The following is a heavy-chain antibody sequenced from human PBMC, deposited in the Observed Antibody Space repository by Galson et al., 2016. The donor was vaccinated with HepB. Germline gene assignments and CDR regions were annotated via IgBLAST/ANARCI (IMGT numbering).Heavy chain of an antibody. D-gene: IGHD3-9*01. V-gene: IGHV3-21*01. Sequence: SLRLSCAASGFTFNTYSMNWVRQAPGKGLEWVSSISGTNTYIYYADSVKGRFTISRDNAKNSLYLQMNNVRAEDTAVYYCARDLRGMIRFFDWSTHFDSWGQGTLVTVSS. CDR1: GFTFNTYS. J-gene: IGHJ4*02. CDR2: ISGTNTYI. CDR3: ARDLRGMIRFFDWSTHFDS.